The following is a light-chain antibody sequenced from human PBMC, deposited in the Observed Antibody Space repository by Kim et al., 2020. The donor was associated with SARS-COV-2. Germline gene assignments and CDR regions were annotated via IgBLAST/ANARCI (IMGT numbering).Light chain of an antibody. CDR1: SLRNYY. V-gene: IGLV3-19*01. J-gene: IGLJ3*02. CDR2: HKT. CDR3: NSRDSSGNYLV. Sequence: ALGQTVSITCNGDSLRNYYASWYQQRPGQAPVLVMYHKTNRPSGIPERFSGSSSGNTASLTITGAQAEDEADYYCNSRDSSGNYLVFGGGTQLTVL.